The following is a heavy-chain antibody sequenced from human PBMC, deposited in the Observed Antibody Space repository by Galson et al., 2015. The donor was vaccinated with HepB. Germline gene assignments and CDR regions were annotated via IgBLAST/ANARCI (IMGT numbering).Heavy chain of an antibody. V-gene: IGHV4-34*01. CDR1: GGSFSGYY. CDR2: INHSGST. CDR3: ARSFSRQQLRMGYFDL. D-gene: IGHD6-13*01. J-gene: IGHJ2*01. Sequence: ETLSLTCAVYGGSFSGYYWSWIRQPPGKGLEWIGEINHSGSTNYNPSLKSRVTISVDTSKNQFSLKLSSVTAADTAVYYCARSFSRQQLRMGYFDLWGRGTLVTVSS.